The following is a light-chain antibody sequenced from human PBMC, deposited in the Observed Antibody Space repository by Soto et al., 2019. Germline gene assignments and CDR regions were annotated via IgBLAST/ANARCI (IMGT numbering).Light chain of an antibody. CDR1: QDIGSW. CDR2: TAS. J-gene: IGKJ4*01. Sequence: DIQVTQSPSSVSAPVGDRVTITCRAGQDIGSWLTWYQHKPGKAPTLLISTASSLQSGVPSRFGGSGSGTDFTLTISLLHAEDFATYYRQQANSFPRTFGGGTKVEIK. V-gene: IGKV1D-12*01. CDR3: QQANSFPRT.